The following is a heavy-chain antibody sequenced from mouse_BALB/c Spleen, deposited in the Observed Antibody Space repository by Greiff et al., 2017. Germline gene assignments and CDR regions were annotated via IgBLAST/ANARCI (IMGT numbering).Heavy chain of an antibody. CDR2: IDPANGNT. V-gene: IGHV14-3*02. Sequence: VQLQQSGAELVKPGASVKLSCTASGFNIKDTYMHWVKQRPEQGLEWIGRIDPANGNTKYDPKFQGKATITADTSSNTAYLQLSSLTSEDTAVYYCASADPWGWFAYWGQGTLVTVSA. J-gene: IGHJ3*01. CDR3: ASADPWGWFAY. CDR1: GFNIKDTY.